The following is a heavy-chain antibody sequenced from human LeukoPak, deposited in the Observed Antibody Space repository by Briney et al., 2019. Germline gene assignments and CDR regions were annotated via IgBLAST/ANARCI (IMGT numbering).Heavy chain of an antibody. J-gene: IGHJ3*02. CDR3: AGEDYGGNSAAFDI. V-gene: IGHV3-21*01. CDR1: GFTFSSYS. Sequence: GGSLRLSCAASGFTFSSYSMNWVRQAPGKGLEWVSSISSSSSYIYYADSVKGRFTISRDNAKNSLYLQMNSLRAEDTAVYYCAGEDYGGNSAAFDIWGQGTMVTVSS. D-gene: IGHD4-23*01. CDR2: ISSSSSYI.